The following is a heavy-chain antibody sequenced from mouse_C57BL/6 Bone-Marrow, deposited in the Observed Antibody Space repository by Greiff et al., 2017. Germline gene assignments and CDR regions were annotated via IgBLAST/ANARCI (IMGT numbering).Heavy chain of an antibody. CDR1: GYTFTSYG. CDR2: IYPRSGNT. Sequence: QVQLKESGAELARPGASVKLSCKASGYTFTSYGISWVKQRTGQGLEWIGEIYPRSGNTYYTEKFNGKATLTADKSSSTAYMELRSLTSEDSAVYFCARSGDYDVDDWGQGTTLTVSS. V-gene: IGHV1-81*01. D-gene: IGHD2-4*01. J-gene: IGHJ2*01. CDR3: ARSGDYDVDD.